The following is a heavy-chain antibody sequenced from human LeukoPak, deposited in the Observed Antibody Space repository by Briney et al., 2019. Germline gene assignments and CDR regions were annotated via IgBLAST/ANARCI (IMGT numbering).Heavy chain of an antibody. CDR3: ARARRYCSGGSCYIFDY. D-gene: IGHD2-15*01. J-gene: IGHJ4*02. Sequence: SQTLSLTCTVSGGSISSGSYYWSWIRQPAGKGLEWIGRIYTSGSTNYNPSLKSRVTISVDTSKNQFSLKLSSVTAADTAVYYCARARRYCSGGSCYIFDYWGQGTLVTVSS. CDR1: GGSISSGSYY. V-gene: IGHV4-61*02. CDR2: IYTSGST.